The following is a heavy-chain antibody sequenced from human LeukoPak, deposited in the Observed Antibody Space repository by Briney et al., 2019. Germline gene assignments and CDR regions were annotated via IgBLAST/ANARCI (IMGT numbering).Heavy chain of an antibody. J-gene: IGHJ4*02. CDR2: IWYDGSNK. D-gene: IGHD4-11*01. CDR3: AREDDYQYYFDY. V-gene: IGHV3-33*01. Sequence: GGSLRLSCAASGFTFSSYGMHWVRQAPGKGLEWVAVIWYDGSNKYYADSVKGRFTISRDNSKNTLYPQMNSLRAEDTAVYYCAREDDYQYYFDYWGQGTLVTVSS. CDR1: GFTFSSYG.